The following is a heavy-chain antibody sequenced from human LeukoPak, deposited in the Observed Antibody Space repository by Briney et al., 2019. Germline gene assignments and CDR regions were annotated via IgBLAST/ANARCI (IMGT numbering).Heavy chain of an antibody. CDR3: ARGPNKSDGGNSGSAWFDP. J-gene: IGHJ5*02. CDR1: GYTFTTYD. CDR2: MNPNSGNT. D-gene: IGHD4-23*01. Sequence: ASVKVSCKASGYTFTTYDINWVRQATGQGLEWMGWMNPNSGNTGYAQKFQGRVTMTRNTSISTAYMELSSLRSEDTAVYYCARGPNKSDGGNSGSAWFDPWGQGTLVTVSS. V-gene: IGHV1-8*01.